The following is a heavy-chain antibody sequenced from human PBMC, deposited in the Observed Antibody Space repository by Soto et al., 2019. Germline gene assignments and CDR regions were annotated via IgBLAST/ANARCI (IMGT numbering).Heavy chain of an antibody. CDR1: GYSFTSYW. D-gene: IGHD2-15*01. V-gene: IGHV5-51*01. CDR3: AGHGYCSGGSCYVGGGGPAPIDY. CDR2: IYPGDSDT. Sequence: PGESLKISCKGSGYSFTSYWIGWVRQMPGKGLEWMGIIYPGDSDTRYSPSFQGQVTISADKSISTAYLQWSSLKASDTAMYYCAGHGYCSGGSCYVGGGGPAPIDYWGQGTLVTVSS. J-gene: IGHJ4*02.